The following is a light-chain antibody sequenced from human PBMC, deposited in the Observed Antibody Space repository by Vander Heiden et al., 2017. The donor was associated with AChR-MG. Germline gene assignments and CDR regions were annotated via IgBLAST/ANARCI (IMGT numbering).Light chain of an antibody. CDR3: QQYYSYPPWK. CDR2: AAS. CDR1: QGISSY. Sequence: AIRITQSPSSLSASTGDRVTITCRASQGISSYLAWYQQKPGKAPKLLIYAASTLQSGVPSRFSGSGSGTDFTLTISCLQSEDFATYYCQQYYSYPPWKVGQGTKVEIK. V-gene: IGKV1-8*01. J-gene: IGKJ1*01.